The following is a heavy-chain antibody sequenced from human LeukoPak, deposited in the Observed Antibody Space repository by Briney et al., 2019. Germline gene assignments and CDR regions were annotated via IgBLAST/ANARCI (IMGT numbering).Heavy chain of an antibody. V-gene: IGHV3-9*01. J-gene: IGHJ4*02. CDR3: AKAQMAGAFDY. D-gene: IGHD6-19*01. CDR2: ISWNSGSI. Sequence: PGRSLRLSCAASGFTFDDYAMHWVRQAPGKGLEWVSGISWNSGSIGYADSVKGRFTISRDNAKNSLYLQMNSLRAEDTALYYCAKAQMAGAFDYWGQGTLVTVSS. CDR1: GFTFDDYA.